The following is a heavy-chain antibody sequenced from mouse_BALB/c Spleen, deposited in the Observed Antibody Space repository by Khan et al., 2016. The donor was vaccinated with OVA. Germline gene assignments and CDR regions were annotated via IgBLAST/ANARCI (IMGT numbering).Heavy chain of an antibody. J-gene: IGHJ3*01. Sequence: EVELVESGGDLVKPEGSLKLSCAASGFTFSTYGMSWVRQTPDKRLEWVATISSGGYYTYYPDSMQGRFTISRNNAKNTLYLQMSSLKSEDTAMYYCASHLTGSFAYWGQGTLVTVSA. CDR1: GFTFSTYG. CDR2: ISSGGYYT. V-gene: IGHV5-6*01. CDR3: ASHLTGSFAY. D-gene: IGHD4-1*01.